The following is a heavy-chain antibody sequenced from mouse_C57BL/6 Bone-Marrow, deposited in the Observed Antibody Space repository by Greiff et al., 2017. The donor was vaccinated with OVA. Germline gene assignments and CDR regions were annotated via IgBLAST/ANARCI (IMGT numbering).Heavy chain of an antibody. CDR2: IDPENGDT. V-gene: IGHV14-4*01. D-gene: IGHD3-1*01. CDR3: TTSGATWFAY. Sequence: EVQLQQSGAELVRPGASVKLSCTASGFNIKDDYMHWVKQRPEQGLEWIGWIDPENGDTEYASKFQGKATITADTSSNTAYLQLSSLRSEDTAVYYCTTSGATWFAYWGQGTLVTVSA. CDR1: GFNIKDDY. J-gene: IGHJ3*01.